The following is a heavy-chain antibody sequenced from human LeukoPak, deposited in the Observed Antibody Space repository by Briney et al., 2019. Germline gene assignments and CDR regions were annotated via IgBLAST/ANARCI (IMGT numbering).Heavy chain of an antibody. J-gene: IGHJ4*02. CDR2: IYYSGST. Sequence: SETLSLTCTVSGGSISSYYWSWIRQPPGKGLEWIGYIYYSGSTNYNPSLKSRVTISVDTSKNQFSLKLSSVTAADTAVYYCAKFRYCSSTSCYLFDFWGQGNLVTVSS. CDR3: AKFRYCSSTSCYLFDF. CDR1: GGSISSYY. D-gene: IGHD2-2*01. V-gene: IGHV4-59*01.